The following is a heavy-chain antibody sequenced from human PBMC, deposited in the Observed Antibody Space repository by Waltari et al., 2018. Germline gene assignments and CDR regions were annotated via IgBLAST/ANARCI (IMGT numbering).Heavy chain of an antibody. CDR1: GGSFSGYY. CDR3: ARGRSYDFWSGQDFDY. CDR2: INHSGST. D-gene: IGHD3-3*01. V-gene: IGHV4-34*01. J-gene: IGHJ4*02. Sequence: QVQLQQWGAGLLKPSETLSLTCAVYGGSFSGYYWSWIRQPPGKGLEWIGEINHSGSTNYNPSLKSRVTISVDTSKNQFSLKLSSVTAADTAVYYCARGRSYDFWSGQDFDYWGQGTLVTVSS.